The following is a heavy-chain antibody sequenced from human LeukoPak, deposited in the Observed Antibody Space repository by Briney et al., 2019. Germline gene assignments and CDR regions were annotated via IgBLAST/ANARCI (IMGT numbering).Heavy chain of an antibody. CDR1: GFTVSSNY. CDR3: ARVGTTHYFDY. Sequence: GGSLRLSCAASGFTVSSNYMSWVRQAPGKGLEWVSVLYSGGSTYYADSVQGRFTISRHNSKNTLYLQMNSLRVEDTAVCYCARVGTTHYFDYWGQGTLVSVSS. J-gene: IGHJ4*02. D-gene: IGHD1-7*01. CDR2: LYSGGST. V-gene: IGHV3-53*04.